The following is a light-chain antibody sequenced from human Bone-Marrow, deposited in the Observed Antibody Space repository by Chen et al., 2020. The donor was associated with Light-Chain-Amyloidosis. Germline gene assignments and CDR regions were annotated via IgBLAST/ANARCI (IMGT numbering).Light chain of an antibody. Sequence: DIVMTQSPLSLPVTPVEPSSISCRSSQSLLHSNGYNYLDWYLQKTGQSPQLLIYLGSNRASGVPDRFSGSGSGTDFTLKISRVEAEDVGVYYCMQALQTPPWTFGQGTKVEIK. CDR3: MQALQTPPWT. CDR2: LGS. CDR1: QSLLHSNGYNY. V-gene: IGKV2-28*01. J-gene: IGKJ1*01.